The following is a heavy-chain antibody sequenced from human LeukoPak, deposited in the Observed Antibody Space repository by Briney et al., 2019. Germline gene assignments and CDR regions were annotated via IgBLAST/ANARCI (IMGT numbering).Heavy chain of an antibody. CDR1: GFTVSNNY. CDR3: ARGICSSTSCPGGYYFDY. Sequence: GGSLRLSCAASGFTVSNNYMSWARQAPGKGLEWVSAISGSGGSTYYADSVKGRFTISRDNSKNTLYLQMNSLRAEDTAVYYCARGICSSTSCPGGYYFDYWGQGTLVTVSS. D-gene: IGHD2-2*01. CDR2: ISGSGGST. V-gene: IGHV3-23*01. J-gene: IGHJ4*02.